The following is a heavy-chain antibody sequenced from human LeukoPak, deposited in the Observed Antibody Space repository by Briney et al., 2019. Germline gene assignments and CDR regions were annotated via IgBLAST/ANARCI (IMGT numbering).Heavy chain of an antibody. J-gene: IGHJ4*02. Sequence: QLGGSLRLSCAASGFTFSSYWMHWVRRAPGKGLVWVSRINSDGSSTSYADSVKGRFTISRDNAKNTLYPQMNSLRAEDTAVYYCAGGWDYFDYWGQGTLVTVSS. CDR2: INSDGSST. D-gene: IGHD1-26*01. V-gene: IGHV3-74*01. CDR3: AGGWDYFDY. CDR1: GFTFSSYW.